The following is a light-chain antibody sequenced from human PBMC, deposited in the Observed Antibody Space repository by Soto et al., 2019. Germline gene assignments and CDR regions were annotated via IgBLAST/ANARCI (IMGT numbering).Light chain of an antibody. CDR3: QQYNSYS. J-gene: IGKJ1*01. Sequence: DIVMTQSPAPLSVSPLEVATLSCRASQSVGSNLAWYQQKPAQAPRLLIYGVSTRATGTPARFSGSGSGTEFTLTISSLQPDDFATYYCQQYNSYSFGQGTKVDIK. CDR1: QSVGSN. V-gene: IGKV3-15*01. CDR2: GVS.